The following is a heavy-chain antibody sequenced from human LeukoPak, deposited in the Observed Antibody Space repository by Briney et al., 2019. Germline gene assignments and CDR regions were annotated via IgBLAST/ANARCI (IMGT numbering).Heavy chain of an antibody. CDR1: GGSISSSSYY. CDR2: IYYSGST. CDR3: ARPRDGYNYVSELRWDY. D-gene: IGHD5-24*01. Sequence: SETLSLTCTVSGGSISSSSYYWGWIRQPPGKGLEWIVSIYYSGSTYYNPSLKSRVTISVDTSKNQFSLKLSSATAADTAVYYCARPRDGYNYVSELRWDYWGQGTLVTVSS. V-gene: IGHV4-39*01. J-gene: IGHJ4*02.